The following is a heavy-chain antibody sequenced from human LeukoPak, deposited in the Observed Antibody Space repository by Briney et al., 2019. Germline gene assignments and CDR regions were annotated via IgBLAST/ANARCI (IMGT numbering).Heavy chain of an antibody. CDR3: ARDTKYAFDN. D-gene: IGHD2-2*01. V-gene: IGHV3-48*01. Sequence: GGSLRLSCAASGFTFSSYSMNWVRQAPGKGLEGISYIGISSGNTKYADSVKGRFTISGDKAKNSVYLQMNSLRVEDTAVYYCARDTKYAFDNWGQGTLVTVSS. CDR1: GFTFSSYS. CDR2: IGISSGNT. J-gene: IGHJ4*02.